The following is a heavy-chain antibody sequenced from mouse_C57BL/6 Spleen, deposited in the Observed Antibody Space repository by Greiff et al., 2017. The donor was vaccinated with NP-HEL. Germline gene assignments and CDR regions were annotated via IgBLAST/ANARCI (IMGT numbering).Heavy chain of an antibody. D-gene: IGHD1-1*01. J-gene: IGHJ4*01. Sequence: QVQLQQSGAELARPGASVKLSCKASGYTFTSYGISWVKQRTGQGLEWIGEIYPRSGNTYYNEKFKGKATLTADKSSRTAYMELRSLTSEDSAVYFCALYGSSYAMDYWGQGTSVTVSS. CDR3: ALYGSSYAMDY. V-gene: IGHV1-81*01. CDR1: GYTFTSYG. CDR2: IYPRSGNT.